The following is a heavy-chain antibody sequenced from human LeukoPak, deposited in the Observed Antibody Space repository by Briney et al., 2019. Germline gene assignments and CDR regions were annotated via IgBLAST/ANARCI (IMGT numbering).Heavy chain of an antibody. CDR1: GGSFSGYY. Sequence: SETLSLTCAVYGGSFSGYYWSWIRQPPGKGLEWIGYIYYTGDTYCNPSLKSRVTISVDTSKNQFSLKLSSVTAADTAVYYCARASSSWYWFDPWGQGTLVTVSS. V-gene: IGHV4-59*01. CDR2: IYYTGDT. D-gene: IGHD6-13*01. CDR3: ARASSSWYWFDP. J-gene: IGHJ5*02.